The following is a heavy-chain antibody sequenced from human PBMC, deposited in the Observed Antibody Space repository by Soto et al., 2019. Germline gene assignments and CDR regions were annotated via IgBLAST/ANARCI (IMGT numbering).Heavy chain of an antibody. CDR2: IYYSGTT. Sequence: SETLSLTCTVSSGSIGTYFWSWIRQPPGKGLEWIGYIYYSGTTNYNPSLKSRVTIFLDTSKNQFSLKMTSVTAADRAIYFCARYNSYAIDYWGRGTLVTVSS. D-gene: IGHD2-8*01. V-gene: IGHV4-59*01. J-gene: IGHJ4*02. CDR1: SGSIGTYF. CDR3: ARYNSYAIDY.